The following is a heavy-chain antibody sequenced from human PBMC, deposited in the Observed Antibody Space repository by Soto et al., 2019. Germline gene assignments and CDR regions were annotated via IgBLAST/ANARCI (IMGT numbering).Heavy chain of an antibody. D-gene: IGHD3-16*01. J-gene: IGHJ4*02. Sequence: GGSLRLSCAASGFTFSNAWMNWVRQAPGKGLEWVGRIKSKTDGETTDYAAPVKGRFTISRDDSKNTVYLQMNNLKTEDTALYYCSTGGYFLDYWGQGTLVTVPS. V-gene: IGHV3-15*01. CDR3: STGGYFLDY. CDR1: GFTFSNAW. CDR2: IKSKTDGETT.